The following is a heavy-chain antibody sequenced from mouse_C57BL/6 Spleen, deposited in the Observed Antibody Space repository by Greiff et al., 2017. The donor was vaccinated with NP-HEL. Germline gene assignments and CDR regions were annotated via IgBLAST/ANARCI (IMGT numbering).Heavy chain of an antibody. Sequence: DVQLQQSVAELVRPGASVKLSCTASGFNIKNTYMHWVKQRPEQGLEWIGRIDPANGNTKYAPKFQGKATITADTSSNTAYLQLSSLTSEDTAIYYCARSVYGSSKDWYFDVWGTGTTVTVSS. D-gene: IGHD1-1*01. V-gene: IGHV14-3*01. CDR1: GFNIKNTY. CDR3: ARSVYGSSKDWYFDV. J-gene: IGHJ1*03. CDR2: IDPANGNT.